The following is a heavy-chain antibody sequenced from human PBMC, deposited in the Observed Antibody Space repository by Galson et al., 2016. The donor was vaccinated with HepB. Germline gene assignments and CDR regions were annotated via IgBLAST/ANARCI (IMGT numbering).Heavy chain of an antibody. Sequence: SVKVSCKASGGDFSTYTITWVRQGPGQGLEWMGGIIPILGALNYAQRFQGRVAINADESTKTVYMELSSLRSEDTAVYFCASNYNDYWNAPAASWGQGTLGSVSS. CDR1: GGDFSTYT. D-gene: IGHD3-3*01. J-gene: IGHJ5*02. CDR2: IIPILGAL. CDR3: ASNYNDYWNAPAAS. V-gene: IGHV1-69*13.